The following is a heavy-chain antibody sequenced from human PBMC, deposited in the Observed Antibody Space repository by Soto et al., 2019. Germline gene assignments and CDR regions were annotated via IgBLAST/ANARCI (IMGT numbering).Heavy chain of an antibody. CDR3: ARGRDYYGSGSYYNFDYYYYMDV. CDR2: INHSGST. V-gene: IGHV4-34*01. D-gene: IGHD3-10*01. CDR1: GWSFSGYY. Sequence: PSETLSLTCAVYGWSFSGYYWSWIRQPPGKGLEWIGEINHSGSTNYNPSLKSRVTISVDTSKNQFSLKLSSVTAADTAVYYCARGRDYYGSGSYYNFDYYYYMDVWGKGTTVTVSS. J-gene: IGHJ6*03.